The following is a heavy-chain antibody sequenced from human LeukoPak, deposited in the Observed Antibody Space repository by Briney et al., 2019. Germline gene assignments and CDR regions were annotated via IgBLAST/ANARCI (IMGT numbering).Heavy chain of an antibody. J-gene: IGHJ6*02. CDR1: GITFRDYY. Sequence: GGSLRLSCAASGITFRDYYMSWIRHAPGKGLEWVSYISSSGSTIYYADSVKGRFTISRDNAKNSLYLQMNNLRAEDTAVYYCAKSPSGRAYGMDVWGQGTTVTVSS. V-gene: IGHV3-11*01. CDR2: ISSSGSTI. CDR3: AKSPSGRAYGMDV.